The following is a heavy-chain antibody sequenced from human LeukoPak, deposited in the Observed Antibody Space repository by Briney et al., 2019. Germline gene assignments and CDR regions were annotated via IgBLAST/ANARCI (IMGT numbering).Heavy chain of an antibody. CDR2: ISGSGGRT. V-gene: IGHV3-23*01. CDR3: AKGHRIAAAKGRYYYYMDV. Sequence: GGSLRLSCAASGFTFSSYAMSWVRQAPGKGLEWVSAISGSGGRTYYADSVKGRFTISRDNSKNTLYLQMNSLRAEDTAVYYCAKGHRIAAAKGRYYYYMDVWGKGTTVTVSS. J-gene: IGHJ6*03. D-gene: IGHD6-13*01. CDR1: GFTFSSYA.